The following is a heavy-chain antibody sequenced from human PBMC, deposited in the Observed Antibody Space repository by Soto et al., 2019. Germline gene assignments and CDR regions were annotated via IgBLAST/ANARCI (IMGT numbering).Heavy chain of an antibody. V-gene: IGHV4-34*01. D-gene: IGHD3-10*01. CDR3: TRAERFPRSWFDP. Sequence: SETLSLTCGVYGGSFRNYYWIWVRQPPGKGLEWIGEVNHSGEATYNPSLRSRVTISLGTSNNHFSLKMTSLTAADTALYFFTRAERFPRSWFDPWGQGTQVTVSS. CDR2: VNHSGEA. CDR1: GGSFRNYY. J-gene: IGHJ5*02.